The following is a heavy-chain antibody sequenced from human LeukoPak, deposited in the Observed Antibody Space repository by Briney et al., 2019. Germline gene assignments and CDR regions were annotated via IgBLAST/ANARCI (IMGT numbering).Heavy chain of an antibody. CDR2: MLFDGSNT. V-gene: IGHV3-33*06. Sequence: GGSLRLSCAAPGFTFRDSGMHWVRQAPRKGLEWVSAMLFDGSNTYHAESVKGRFTISRDSSKNTLYLQMNSPRAGDAAVYYCAKAPVTTCSGAYCYPFDYWSQGTLVTVSS. J-gene: IGHJ4*02. CDR3: AKAPVTTCSGAYCYPFDY. CDR1: GFTFRDSG. D-gene: IGHD2-15*01.